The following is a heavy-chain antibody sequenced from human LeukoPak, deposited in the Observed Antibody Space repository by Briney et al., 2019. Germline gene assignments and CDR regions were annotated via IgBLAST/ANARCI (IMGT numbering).Heavy chain of an antibody. CDR3: ARDGGAMIVVVMFDY. J-gene: IGHJ4*02. V-gene: IGHV3-30-3*01. CDR2: ISYDGSNK. CDR1: GFTFSSYA. Sequence: GRSLRLSCAASGFTFSSYAMHWVRLAPGKGLEWVAVISYDGSNKYYADSVKGRFTISRDNSKNTLYLQMNSLRAEDTAVYYCARDGGAMIVVVMFDYWGQGTLVTVSS. D-gene: IGHD3-22*01.